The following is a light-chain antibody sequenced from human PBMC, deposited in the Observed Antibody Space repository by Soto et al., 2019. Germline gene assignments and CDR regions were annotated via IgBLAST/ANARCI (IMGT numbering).Light chain of an antibody. CDR3: QQYNPYSPWP. V-gene: IGKV1-5*01. J-gene: IGKJ1*01. CDR2: DAS. Sequence: DVQMPQSPSPLSASGGDGVTITCRASQSISNRLAWYQQRPGKAPKYLIYDASTSDSGAPSRFSGSGSGTEFTLSISSLQPDDFATYYCQQYNPYSPWPFGQGAQVDIK. CDR1: QSISNR.